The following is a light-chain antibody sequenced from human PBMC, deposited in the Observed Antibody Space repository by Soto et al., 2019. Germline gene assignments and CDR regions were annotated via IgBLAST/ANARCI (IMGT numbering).Light chain of an antibody. J-gene: IGKJ4*01. V-gene: IGKV1-9*01. Sequence: DIQLTQSPSFLSASVGDRVTITCRASQGISSYLVWYQQKPGKAPKLLIYAASTLQSGVPSRFSGSGSGTEFTLTISSLQPEDFATYYCQQLHSYPLTFGGGTKVELK. CDR3: QQLHSYPLT. CDR2: AAS. CDR1: QGISSY.